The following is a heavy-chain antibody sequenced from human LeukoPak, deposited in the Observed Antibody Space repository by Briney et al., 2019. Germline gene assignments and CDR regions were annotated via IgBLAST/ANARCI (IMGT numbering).Heavy chain of an antibody. CDR2: INHSGST. D-gene: IGHD5-12*01. Sequence: SETLSLTCAVYGGSSSGYYWSWIRQPPGKGLEWIGEINHSGSTNYNPSLKSRVTISVDTSKNQFSLKLSSVTAADTAVYYCARSLRIPNWFDPWGQGTLVTVSS. V-gene: IGHV4-34*01. J-gene: IGHJ5*02. CDR3: ARSLRIPNWFDP. CDR1: GGSSSGYY.